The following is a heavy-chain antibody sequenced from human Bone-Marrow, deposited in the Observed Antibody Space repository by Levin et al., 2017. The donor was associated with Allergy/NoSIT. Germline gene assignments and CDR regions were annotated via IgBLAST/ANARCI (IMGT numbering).Heavy chain of an antibody. CDR2: SYTSGNI. CDR3: ARVLQYSYYYTDV. CDR1: GVPITSGSYY. Sequence: SETLSLTCTVSGVPITSGSYYWSWIRQPAGKGLEWIGHSYTSGNITYNPSLKSRVTISLDTSKNQFSLKLRSVTAADTAVYYCARVLQYSYYYTDVWGKGTMVTVSS. J-gene: IGHJ6*03. V-gene: IGHV4-61*09. D-gene: IGHD2-21*01.